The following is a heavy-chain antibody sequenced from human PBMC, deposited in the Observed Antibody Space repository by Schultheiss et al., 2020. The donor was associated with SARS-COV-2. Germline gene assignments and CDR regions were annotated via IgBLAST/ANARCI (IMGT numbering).Heavy chain of an antibody. V-gene: IGHV4-39*07. D-gene: IGHD2-15*01. Sequence: SETLSLTCTVSGGSISSSSYYWGWIRQPPGKGLEWIGSIYYSGSTYYNPSLKSRVTISVDTSKNQFSLKLSSVTAADTAVYYCARAHQYCSGGSCYPDAFDIWGQGTMVTVSS. J-gene: IGHJ3*02. CDR3: ARAHQYCSGGSCYPDAFDI. CDR1: GGSISSSSYY. CDR2: IYYSGST.